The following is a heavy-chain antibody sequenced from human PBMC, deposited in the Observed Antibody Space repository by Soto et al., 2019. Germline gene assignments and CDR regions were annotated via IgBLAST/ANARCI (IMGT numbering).Heavy chain of an antibody. Sequence: SETLSLTCTVTDDSINNRSYYWGWIRQPPGKGLEWIGSIYYSGSTYNNPSLKSRVSMSVYTSKNQFSLKLRSVTAADTALYYCARQRTSVVTQAYFDSWGQGSLVTVSS. CDR2: IYYSGST. CDR1: DDSINNRSYY. CDR3: ARQRTSVVTQAYFDS. J-gene: IGHJ4*02. D-gene: IGHD2-21*02. V-gene: IGHV4-39*01.